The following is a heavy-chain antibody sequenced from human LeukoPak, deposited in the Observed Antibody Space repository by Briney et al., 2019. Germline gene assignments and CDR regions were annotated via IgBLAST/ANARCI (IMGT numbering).Heavy chain of an antibody. CDR3: ARNSGYFNWFDP. D-gene: IGHD5-12*01. Sequence: PGRSLRLSCAASGFTFDDYAMHWVRQAPGKGLEWVSGISWNSGSIGYADSVKGRFTISRDNAKNSLYLQMNSLRAEDTALYYCARNSGYFNWFDPWGQGTLVTVSS. CDR2: ISWNSGSI. J-gene: IGHJ5*02. V-gene: IGHV3-9*01. CDR1: GFTFDDYA.